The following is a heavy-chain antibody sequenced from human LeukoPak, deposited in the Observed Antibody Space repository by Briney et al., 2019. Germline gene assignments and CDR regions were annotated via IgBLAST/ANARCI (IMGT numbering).Heavy chain of an antibody. V-gene: IGHV3-23*01. CDR2: ITGSGDST. D-gene: IGHD2-21*01. CDR1: GFTFSSYG. J-gene: IGHJ4*02. CDR3: ARDAYGKYYFDY. Sequence: GGSLRLSCVASGFTFSSYGMNWVRQAPGKGLEWVSAITGSGDSTEFADSVKGRFTISRDNSKNTLSLQMNSLRAEDTAIYFCARDAYGKYYFDYWGQGTLVTVSS.